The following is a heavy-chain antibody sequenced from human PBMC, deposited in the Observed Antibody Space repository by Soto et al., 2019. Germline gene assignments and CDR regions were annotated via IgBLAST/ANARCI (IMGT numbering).Heavy chain of an antibody. J-gene: IGHJ4*02. D-gene: IGHD3-10*01. Sequence: QVQLVQSGAEVKKPGSSVKVSCKASGGTFSSYAISWVRQAPGQGLEWMGGIIPIFGTANYAQKFQGRVTITVDESTSTAYMELSSLRSEDMAVYYCPIDVPTMVRGVIRYFDYWGQGTLVTVSS. CDR2: IIPIFGTA. CDR1: GGTFSSYA. V-gene: IGHV1-69*01. CDR3: PIDVPTMVRGVIRYFDY.